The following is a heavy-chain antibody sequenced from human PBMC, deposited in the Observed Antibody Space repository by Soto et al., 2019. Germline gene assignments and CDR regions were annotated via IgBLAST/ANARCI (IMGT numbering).Heavy chain of an antibody. J-gene: IGHJ5*02. V-gene: IGHV3-21*01. D-gene: IGHD6-13*01. CDR2: ISSSSSYI. Sequence: PGGSLRLSCAASGFTFSSYSMNWVRQAPGKGLEWVSSISSSSSYIYYADSVKGRFTISRDNAKNSLYLQTNSLRAEDTAVYYCAREGYSSTWYTPDKWFDPWGQGTLVTVSS. CDR3: AREGYSSTWYTPDKWFDP. CDR1: GFTFSSYS.